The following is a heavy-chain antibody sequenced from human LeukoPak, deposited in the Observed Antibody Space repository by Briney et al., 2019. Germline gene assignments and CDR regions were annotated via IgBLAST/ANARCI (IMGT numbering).Heavy chain of an antibody. CDR3: IKDMGFDLLKDAFHI. D-gene: IGHD3-9*01. CDR1: GFSLDDYA. J-gene: IGHJ3*02. CDR2: ISWDSGSQ. V-gene: IGHV3-9*01. Sequence: GGSLRLSCVGSGFSLDDYAMHWVRQVPGKGLEWVSSISWDSGSQAYADSVRGRFTISRDNAKNSPYLQTNSLRPEDTAFYYCIKDMGFDLLKDAFHIWGQGTLVTVSS.